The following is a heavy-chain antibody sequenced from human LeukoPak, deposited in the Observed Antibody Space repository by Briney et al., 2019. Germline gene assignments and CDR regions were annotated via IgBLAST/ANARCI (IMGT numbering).Heavy chain of an antibody. V-gene: IGHV1-2*02. CDR3: ARLGDIVVVVAATHSAFDI. Sequence: GASVKVSCKASGYTFTGYYMHWVRQAPGQGLEWMGWINPNSGGTNYAQKFQGRVTMTRDTSISTAYMELSRLRSDGTAVYYCARLGDIVVVVAATHSAFDIWGQGTMVTVSS. D-gene: IGHD2-15*01. CDR1: GYTFTGYY. CDR2: INPNSGGT. J-gene: IGHJ3*02.